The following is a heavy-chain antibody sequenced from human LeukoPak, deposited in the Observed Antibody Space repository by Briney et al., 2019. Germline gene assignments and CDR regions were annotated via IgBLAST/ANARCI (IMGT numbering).Heavy chain of an antibody. J-gene: IGHJ6*02. CDR1: GGSISSSSYY. CDR3: ARDDGLWQDYYGMDV. Sequence: PSETLSLTCTVSGGSISSSSYYWGWIRQPPGKGLEWIGSIYYSGSTYYNPSLKSRVTISVDTSKNQFSLKLSSVTAADTAVYYCARDDGLWQDYYGMDVWGQGTTVTVSS. V-gene: IGHV4-39*07. D-gene: IGHD4/OR15-4a*01. CDR2: IYYSGST.